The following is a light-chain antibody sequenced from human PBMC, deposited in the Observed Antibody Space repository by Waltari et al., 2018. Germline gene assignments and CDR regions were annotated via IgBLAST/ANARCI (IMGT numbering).Light chain of an antibody. V-gene: IGKV3-20*01. Sequence: EIVLTQSPVTLSLSPGERATLSCRASQSVSSSYLAWYQQKPGQAPRLLIYGASSRATGIPDRFSGGGSGTDFTLTISRLEPEDFAVYYCLQYVRSPRTFGQGTNLEIK. CDR2: GAS. CDR1: QSVSSSY. CDR3: LQYVRSPRT. J-gene: IGKJ2*01.